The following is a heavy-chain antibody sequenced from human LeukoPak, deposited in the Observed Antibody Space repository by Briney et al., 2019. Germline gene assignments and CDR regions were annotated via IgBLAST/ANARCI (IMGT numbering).Heavy chain of an antibody. CDR2: ISYDGSNK. Sequence: GGSLRLSCAASGFTFSSYGMHWVRQAPGKGLEWVAVISYDGSNKYYADSVKGRFTISRDNSKNTLYLQMNSLRAEDTAVYYCAKDPQAAPWWDYWGQGTLVTVSS. V-gene: IGHV3-30*18. CDR3: AKDPQAAPWWDY. CDR1: GFTFSSYG. J-gene: IGHJ4*02. D-gene: IGHD2-15*01.